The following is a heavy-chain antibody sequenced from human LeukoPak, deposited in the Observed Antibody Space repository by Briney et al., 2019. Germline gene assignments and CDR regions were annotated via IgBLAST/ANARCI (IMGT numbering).Heavy chain of an antibody. CDR3: ARDKESGESSEIDY. V-gene: IGHV3-74*01. J-gene: IGHJ4*02. CDR2: INRDGSTT. D-gene: IGHD3-10*01. Sequence: GGSLRLSCAASGFTFSNYWVHWVRQAPGKGLVWVSRINRDGSTTNYADSVKGRFTVSRDNAKNTLNLQMNSLRAEDTAVYYCARDKESGESSEIDYWGQGTLVTVSS. CDR1: GFTFSNYW.